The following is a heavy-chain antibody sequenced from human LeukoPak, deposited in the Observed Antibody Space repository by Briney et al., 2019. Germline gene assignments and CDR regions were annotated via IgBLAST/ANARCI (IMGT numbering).Heavy chain of an antibody. CDR2: ISADNGNT. CDR3: ARVRDILTGYYNYMDV. D-gene: IGHD3-9*01. V-gene: IGHV1-18*01. J-gene: IGHJ6*03. Sequence: ASVKVSCKASGYTFSSYGISWVRQAPGQGLEWMGWISADNGNTNYALKLQGRVTMTTDTSTSTAYMELRSLRSGDTAVYYCARVRDILTGYYNYMDVWGKGTTVTVSS. CDR1: GYTFSSYG.